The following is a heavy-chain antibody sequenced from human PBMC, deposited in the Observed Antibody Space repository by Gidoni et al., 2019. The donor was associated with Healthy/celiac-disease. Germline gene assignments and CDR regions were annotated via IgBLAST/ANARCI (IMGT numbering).Heavy chain of an antibody. J-gene: IGHJ6*02. D-gene: IGHD6-19*01. CDR3: ARVGGIAVAGTGYYYYGMDV. CDR2: IYHSGST. CDR1: GGSISSSNW. V-gene: IGHV4-4*02. Sequence: QVQLQESGPGLVKPSGTLSLTCAVSGGSISSSNWWRWVRQPPGKGLEWIGEIYHSGSTNYNPSLKSRVTISVDKSKNQFSLKLSSVTAADTAVYYCARVGGIAVAGTGYYYYGMDVWGQGTTVTVSS.